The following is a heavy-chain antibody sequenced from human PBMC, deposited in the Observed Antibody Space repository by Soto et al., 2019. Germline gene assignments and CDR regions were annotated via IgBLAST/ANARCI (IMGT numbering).Heavy chain of an antibody. CDR2: ISSSSSYI. D-gene: IGHD6-6*01. CDR3: ARYEYSSSFFQNYYYYMDV. J-gene: IGHJ6*03. V-gene: IGHV3-21*01. CDR1: GFTFSSYS. Sequence: PGGSLRLSCAASGFTFSSYSMNWVRQAPGKGLEWVSSISSSSSYIYYADSVKGRFTISRDNAKNSLYLQMNSLRAEDTAVYYCARYEYSSSFFQNYYYYMDVWGKGTTVTVSS.